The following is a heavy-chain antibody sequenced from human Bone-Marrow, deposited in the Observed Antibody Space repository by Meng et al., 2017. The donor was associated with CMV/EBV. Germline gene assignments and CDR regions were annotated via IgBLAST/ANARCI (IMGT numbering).Heavy chain of an antibody. D-gene: IGHD3-10*01. Sequence: GESLKISCAASGFTFDDYAMHWVRQAPGKGLEWVSGINWNGGSTGYADSVKGRFTISRDNAKNSLYLQMNSLRAEDTALYYCARDIGSGSYYFSDYWGRGTLVTVSS. CDR3: ARDIGSGSYYFSDY. V-gene: IGHV3-20*04. CDR2: INWNGGST. J-gene: IGHJ4*02. CDR1: GFTFDDYA.